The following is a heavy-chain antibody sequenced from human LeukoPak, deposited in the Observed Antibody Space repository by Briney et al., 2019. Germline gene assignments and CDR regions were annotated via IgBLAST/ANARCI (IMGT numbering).Heavy chain of an antibody. J-gene: IGHJ5*02. CDR1: GFTFSTYG. CDR2: INGGGGST. CDR3: ARGGSYYPA. V-gene: IGHV3-23*01. Sequence: GGSLRLSCAASGFTFSTYGMSWVRQTLGKGLEWVSAINGGGGSTYYADSVKGRFTISRDNSKNTLYLQMDSLRAEDTAVYYCARGGSYYPAWGQGTLVTVSS. D-gene: IGHD1-26*01.